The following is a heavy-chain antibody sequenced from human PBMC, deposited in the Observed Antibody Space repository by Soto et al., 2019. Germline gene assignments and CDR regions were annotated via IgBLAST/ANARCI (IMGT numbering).Heavy chain of an antibody. CDR1: GDSVSSNSAG. J-gene: IGHJ6*03. D-gene: IGHD1-1*01. CDR3: ARGSWDDVSGHYYMDV. CDR2: TYYKSKWYY. Sequence: PSQTLSLTCDISGDSVSSNSAGWNWIRQTPSRGLEWLGRTYYKSKWYYTYAASVKSRITVSPDTSKNQFSLQLTSVTPEDTAVYYCARGSWDDVSGHYYMDVWDKGTTGT. V-gene: IGHV6-1*01.